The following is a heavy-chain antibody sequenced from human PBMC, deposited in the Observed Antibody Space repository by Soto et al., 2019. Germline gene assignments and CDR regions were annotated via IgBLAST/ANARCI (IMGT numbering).Heavy chain of an antibody. CDR1: GGTFSSYA. V-gene: IGHV1-69*01. Sequence: QVQLVQSGAEVKKPGSSVKVSCKASGGTFSSYAISWVRQAPGQGLEWMGGITPIFGTANYAQKFQGRVTITADESTSTAYMELSSLRSEDTAVYYCARDRIRGGDYYYYYGMDVWGQGTTVTVSS. J-gene: IGHJ6*02. CDR3: ARDRIRGGDYYYYYGMDV. CDR2: ITPIFGTA. D-gene: IGHD4-17*01.